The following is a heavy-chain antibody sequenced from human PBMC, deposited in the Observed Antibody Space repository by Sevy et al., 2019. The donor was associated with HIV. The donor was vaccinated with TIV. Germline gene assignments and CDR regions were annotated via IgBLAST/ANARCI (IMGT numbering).Heavy chain of an antibody. CDR2: FDPEDGET. CDR1: GYTLTKLS. Sequence: ASVQVSCKVSGYTLTKLSMHWVRQAPGKGLEWMGRFDPEDGETIYAQKFQGRVTMTEDTSTDTAYMELSSLRYEDTAVYYCASAREYYEDSSGYLDYWGQGTLVTVSS. D-gene: IGHD3-22*01. J-gene: IGHJ4*02. V-gene: IGHV1-24*01. CDR3: ASAREYYEDSSGYLDY.